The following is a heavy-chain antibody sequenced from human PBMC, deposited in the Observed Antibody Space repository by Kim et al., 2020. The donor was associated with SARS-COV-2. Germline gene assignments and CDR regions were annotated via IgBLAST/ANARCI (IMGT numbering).Heavy chain of an antibody. CDR1: GFTLSSYW. D-gene: IGHD6-25*01. CDR2: IKKDGSEK. Sequence: GGSLRLSCAASGFTLSSYWMSWVRQAPGKGLEWVANIKKDGSEKYYVDSVKGRFTISRDNAKNSLYLQMKSLRAEDTAVYYCARESSSGGYYDGMDVWV. V-gene: IGHV3-7*01. CDR3: ARESSSGGYYDGMDV. J-gene: IGHJ6*02.